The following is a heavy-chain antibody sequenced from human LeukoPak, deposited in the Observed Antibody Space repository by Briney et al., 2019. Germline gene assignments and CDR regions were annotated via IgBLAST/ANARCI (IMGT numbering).Heavy chain of an antibody. V-gene: IGHV4-38-2*02. CDR2: KYYDGDT. Sequence: SETLSLTCTVSGYSISSGYYWGWIRQPPGKGLEWIGSKYYDGDTYYNPSLQSRVTILVDMSKNQFSLKLRSVTAADTAVYYCARYTSMVAFHAHGFWGQGTMVTVSS. J-gene: IGHJ3*01. D-gene: IGHD5-18*01. CDR3: ARYTSMVAFHAHGF. CDR1: GYSISSGYY.